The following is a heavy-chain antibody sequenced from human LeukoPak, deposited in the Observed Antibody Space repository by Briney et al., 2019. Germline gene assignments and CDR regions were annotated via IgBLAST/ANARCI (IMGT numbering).Heavy chain of an antibody. V-gene: IGHV1-8*03. CDR2: MNPNSGNT. D-gene: IGHD6-13*01. CDR3: ARDRAAGTYTTFDY. CDR1: GYTFTSYD. J-gene: IGHJ4*02. Sequence: ASVTVSYKASGYTFTSYDINWVRQATGQGLEWMGWMNPNSGNTGYAQKLQGRVTITRNTSISTAYMELSSLRSEDTAVYYCARDRAAGTYTTFDYWGQGTLVTVSS.